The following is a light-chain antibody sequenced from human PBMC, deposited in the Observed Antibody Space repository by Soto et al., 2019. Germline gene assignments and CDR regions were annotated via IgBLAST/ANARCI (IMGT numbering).Light chain of an antibody. CDR3: QQYHNWPS. V-gene: IGKV3-15*01. CDR2: GAS. J-gene: IGKJ2*01. CDR1: QSVSSN. Sequence: EIVMTQSPATLSVSPGERATLSCRASQSVSSNLAWYQQKHGQAPRLLIYGASTRATGIPARFSGSGSGTEFTLTISSLQSEDFAVYYCQQYHNWPSFGQGTKPESK.